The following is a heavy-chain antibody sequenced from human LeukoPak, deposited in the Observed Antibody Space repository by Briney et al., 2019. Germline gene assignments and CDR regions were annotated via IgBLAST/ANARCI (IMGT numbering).Heavy chain of an antibody. V-gene: IGHV3-64D*09. CDR2: ISGNGGTT. Sequence: GGSLRLSCSASGFTFSSYAMYWVRQAPGKGLEYVSGISGNGGTTSYADSLKGRFTISRDNSKNTLYLQMSSLRAEDTAVYYCVKMPNWGSGYWGQGTLVTVSS. CDR3: VKMPNWGSGY. CDR1: GFTFSSYA. D-gene: IGHD7-27*01. J-gene: IGHJ4*02.